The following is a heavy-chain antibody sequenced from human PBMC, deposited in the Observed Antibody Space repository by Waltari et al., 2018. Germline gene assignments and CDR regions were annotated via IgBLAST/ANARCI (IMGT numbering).Heavy chain of an antibody. V-gene: IGHV3-23*01. CDR2: IKTADDA. CDR1: GFTFSKFG. D-gene: IGHD2-21*01. Sequence: DVQLLESGGGLVHLGESLSLSCAASGFTFSKFGMSWVRQAPGKGLEWVSTIKTADDAYYADSVKGRFTISRDIFRNTLYLQMNSLRAEDTAVYYCAKYRPYYFDFWGQGALVTVSS. J-gene: IGHJ4*02. CDR3: AKYRPYYFDF.